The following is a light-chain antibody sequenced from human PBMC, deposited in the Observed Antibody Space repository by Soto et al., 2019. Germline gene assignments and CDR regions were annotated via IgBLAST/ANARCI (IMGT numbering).Light chain of an antibody. CDR1: SSNIGSHY. CDR3: CSYAGSYTFVV. J-gene: IGLJ2*01. Sequence: QSVLTQPPSASGTPGQRVTISCSGTSSNIGSHYLHWYQQHPGKAPKLMIYDVSKRPSGVPDRFSGSKSGNTASLTISGLQAEDEADYYCCSYAGSYTFVVFGGGTKLTVL. V-gene: IGLV2-11*01. CDR2: DVS.